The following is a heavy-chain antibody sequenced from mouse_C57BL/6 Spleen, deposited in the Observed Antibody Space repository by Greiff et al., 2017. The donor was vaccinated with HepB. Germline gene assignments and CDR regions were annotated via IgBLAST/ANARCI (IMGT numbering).Heavy chain of an antibody. V-gene: IGHV1-69*01. D-gene: IGHD2-3*01. CDR2: IDPSDSYT. Sequence: VQLQQPGAELVMPGASVKLSCKASGYTFTSYWMHWVKQRPGQGLEWIGEIDPSDSYTNFNQKFKGKSTLTVDKSSSTAYMQLSSLTSEDSAVYYCARMSDGYYNWYFDVWGTGTTVTVSS. CDR3: ARMSDGYYNWYFDV. CDR1: GYTFTSYW. J-gene: IGHJ1*03.